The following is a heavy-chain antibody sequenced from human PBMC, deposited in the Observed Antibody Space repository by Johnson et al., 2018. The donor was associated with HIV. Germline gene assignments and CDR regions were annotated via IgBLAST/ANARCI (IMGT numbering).Heavy chain of an antibody. CDR3: AKDEAVVWPLRGDAFDI. CDR2: IGTAGDT. V-gene: IGHV3-13*01. J-gene: IGHJ3*02. D-gene: IGHD3-3*01. CDR1: GFSFSDYD. Sequence: VQLVESGGGLVQPGGSLRLSCAASGFSFSDYDMHWVRQLTGKSLEWVSAIGTAGDTFYPGSVKGRFTISRENPKNTLYLQMNSLRAEDTAVYYCAKDEAVVWPLRGDAFDIWGQGTMVTVSS.